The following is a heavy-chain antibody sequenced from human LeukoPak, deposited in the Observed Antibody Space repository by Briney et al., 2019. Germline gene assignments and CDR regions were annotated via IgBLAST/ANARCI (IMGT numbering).Heavy chain of an antibody. CDR2: IKPDGGDK. V-gene: IGHV3-7*01. CDR3: ARERGWELPFSFDS. CDR1: GFTFNNYW. D-gene: IGHD1-26*01. J-gene: IGHJ4*02. Sequence: GGSLRLCCAASGFTFNNYWMSWVRQAPGKGLEWVANIKPDGGDKYYVDSVKGRFTISRDNDKNSMCLQMNSLRAEDTAVYYCARERGWELPFSFDSWGQGTLVTVSS.